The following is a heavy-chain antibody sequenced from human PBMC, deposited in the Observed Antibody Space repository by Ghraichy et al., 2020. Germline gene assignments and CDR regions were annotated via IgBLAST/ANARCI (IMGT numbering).Heavy chain of an antibody. CDR2: ISSSSSYI. Sequence: GALRLSCAASGFTFSSYSMNWVRQAPGKGLEWVSSISSSSSYIYYADSVKGRFTISRDNAKNSLYLQMNSLRAEDTAVYYCARERNPVTDLWHDAFDIWGQGTMVTVSS. CDR1: GFTFSSYS. J-gene: IGHJ3*02. V-gene: IGHV3-21*01. D-gene: IGHD3-16*01. CDR3: ARERNPVTDLWHDAFDI.